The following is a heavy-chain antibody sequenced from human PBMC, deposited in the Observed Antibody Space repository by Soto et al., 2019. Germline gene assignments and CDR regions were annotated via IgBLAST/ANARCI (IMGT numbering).Heavy chain of an antibody. J-gene: IGHJ4*02. CDR2: ISYDGSNK. D-gene: IGHD3-16*01. CDR1: GFTFSSYG. Sequence: SLRLSCAASGFTFSSYGMHWVRQAPGKGLEWVAVISYDGSNKYYADSVKGRFTISRDNSKNTLYLQMNSLRAEDTAVYYCAKLAGGSSAIEDYWGQGTLVTVSS. CDR3: AKLAGGSSAIEDY. V-gene: IGHV3-30*18.